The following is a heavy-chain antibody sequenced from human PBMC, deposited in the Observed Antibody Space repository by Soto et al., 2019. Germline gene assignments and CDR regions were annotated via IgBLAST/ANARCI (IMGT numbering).Heavy chain of an antibody. D-gene: IGHD3-22*01. CDR2: ISYDESNK. CDR3: TKGVVVITSYFQH. J-gene: IGHJ1*01. Sequence: QVQLVESGGGVVQPGRSLRLSCAASGFTFSSYGMHWVRQAPGKGLEWVAVISYDESNKYYADSVKGRFTISRDNSKNTLYLQMNSLRAEDTAVYYFTKGVVVITSYFQHWGQGTLVTVSS. V-gene: IGHV3-30*18. CDR1: GFTFSSYG.